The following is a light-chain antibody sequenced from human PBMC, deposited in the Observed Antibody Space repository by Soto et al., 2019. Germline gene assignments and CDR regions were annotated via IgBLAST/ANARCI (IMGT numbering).Light chain of an antibody. Sequence: DIQMTQSPSSLSASVGDRVTISCRASQSISTYLNWYQQKPGTAPRLLIYRASSVKSGVPPRFSGSGSGRDFTLTISSLRPQDIATYFCQQRYSSPPWTFGQGTKVEVK. V-gene: IGKV1-39*01. CDR1: QSISTY. J-gene: IGKJ1*01. CDR2: RAS. CDR3: QQRYSSPPWT.